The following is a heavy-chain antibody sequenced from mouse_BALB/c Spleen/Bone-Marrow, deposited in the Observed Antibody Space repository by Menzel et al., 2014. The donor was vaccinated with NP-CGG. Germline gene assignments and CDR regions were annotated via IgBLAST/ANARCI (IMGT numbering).Heavy chain of an antibody. Sequence: QVQLQQSGAELVRPGASVELSCKASGYSFTNYWMNRVKQRPGQGLEWIGMIHPSDSETRLNQKFKDKATLTVDKSSSTAYMQVSSPTSEDSAVYYCARFGNYEGFGYWGQGTLVTVSA. J-gene: IGHJ3*01. CDR1: GYSFTNYW. V-gene: IGHV1-74*01. CDR2: IHPSDSET. D-gene: IGHD2-1*01. CDR3: ARFGNYEGFGY.